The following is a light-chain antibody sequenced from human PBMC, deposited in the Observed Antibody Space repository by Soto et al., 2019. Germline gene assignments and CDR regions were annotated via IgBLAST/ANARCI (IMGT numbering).Light chain of an antibody. V-gene: IGKV1-8*01. Sequence: AIRMTQSPSSFSASTGDRVTITCRASQGISSYLAWYQQKPGKAPKLLIYAASTLQSGVPSRFSGSGSGTDFTLTISCLQSEDFATYYCPQSYSAPPTFGQGTRLEIK. CDR1: QGISSY. CDR3: PQSYSAPPT. J-gene: IGKJ5*01. CDR2: AAS.